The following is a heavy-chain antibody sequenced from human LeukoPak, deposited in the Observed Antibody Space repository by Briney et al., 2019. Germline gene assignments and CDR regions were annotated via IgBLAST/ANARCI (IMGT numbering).Heavy chain of an antibody. CDR1: GYTFTGYY. J-gene: IGHJ4*02. CDR2: INPNNGGT. D-gene: IGHD3-22*01. Sequence: ASVKVSRKASGYTFTGYYMHWVRQAPGQGLEWMGRINPNNGGTNYVQKFWGRVTITRDTSISEPYMAASRLTSDDTAVYYCARANYDGSDYWGQGILVTVSS. CDR3: ARANYDGSDY. V-gene: IGHV1-2*06.